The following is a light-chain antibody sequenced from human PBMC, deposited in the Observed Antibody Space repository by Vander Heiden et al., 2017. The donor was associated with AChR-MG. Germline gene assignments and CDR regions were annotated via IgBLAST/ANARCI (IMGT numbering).Light chain of an antibody. Sequence: QSGLTQPPSASGTPGQRVTISCSGSRSNIGSNTVNWYQQIPGTAPNLLMFSSNQRPSGVPDRFSGSKSGTSASLAISGLRSEDDADYYCASWDDSLNGPVFGGGTKLTVL. CDR3: ASWDDSLNGPV. J-gene: IGLJ3*02. V-gene: IGLV1-44*01. CDR1: RSNIGSNT. CDR2: SSN.